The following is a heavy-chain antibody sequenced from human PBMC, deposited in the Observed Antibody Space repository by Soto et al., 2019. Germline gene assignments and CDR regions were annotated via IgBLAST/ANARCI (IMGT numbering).Heavy chain of an antibody. CDR1: GFTFSSYG. D-gene: IGHD2-15*01. CDR3: AKDEVLVVAVARDYYGMDV. Sequence: QVQLVESGGGVVKPGRSLRLSCAASGFTFSSYGMHWVRQAPGKGLEWVAVISYDGNNKYYADSVKGRFTISRDNSKNTLYLQMNSLRAEDTAVYYCAKDEVLVVAVARDYYGMDVWGQGTTVTVSS. V-gene: IGHV3-30*18. CDR2: ISYDGNNK. J-gene: IGHJ6*02.